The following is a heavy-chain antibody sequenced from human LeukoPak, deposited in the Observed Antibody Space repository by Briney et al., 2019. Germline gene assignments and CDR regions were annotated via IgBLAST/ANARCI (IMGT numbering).Heavy chain of an antibody. V-gene: IGHV5-51*01. CDR2: IYPGDSDT. CDR1: GYSFTSYW. Sequence: GESLKISCKGSGYSFTSYWIGWVRQMPGKGLEWMGIIYPGDSDTRYSPSFQGQVTISADKSISTAYLQWGSLKASDTAMYYCARVIAVAGTDFDYWGQGTLVTVSS. D-gene: IGHD6-19*01. CDR3: ARVIAVAGTDFDY. J-gene: IGHJ4*02.